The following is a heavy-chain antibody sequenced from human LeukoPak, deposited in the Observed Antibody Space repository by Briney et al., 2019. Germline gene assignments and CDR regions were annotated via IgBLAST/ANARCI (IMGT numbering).Heavy chain of an antibody. CDR1: GYTFTSYG. J-gene: IGHJ4*02. D-gene: IGHD3-22*01. CDR3: AREEYDSSGYSLDY. CDR2: IIPIFGTA. Sequence: ASVKVSCKASGYTFTSYGISWVRQAPGQGLEWMGGIIPIFGTANYAQKFQGRVTITADESTSTAYMELSSLRSVDTAVYYCAREEYDSSGYSLDYWGQGTLVTVSS. V-gene: IGHV1-69*13.